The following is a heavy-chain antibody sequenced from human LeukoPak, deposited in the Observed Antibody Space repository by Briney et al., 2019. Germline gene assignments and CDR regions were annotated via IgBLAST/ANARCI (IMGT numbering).Heavy chain of an antibody. Sequence: GGSLRLSCAASGFTFGNYAMSWVRQAPGKGLEWVSAISGSGTSTYYTDSVKGRFTISRDNSKNTLYLQMNSLRAEDTAVYYCARVYGDPNWFDPWGQGTLVTVSS. CDR2: ISGSGTST. D-gene: IGHD4-17*01. V-gene: IGHV3-23*01. CDR3: ARVYGDPNWFDP. J-gene: IGHJ5*02. CDR1: GFTFGNYA.